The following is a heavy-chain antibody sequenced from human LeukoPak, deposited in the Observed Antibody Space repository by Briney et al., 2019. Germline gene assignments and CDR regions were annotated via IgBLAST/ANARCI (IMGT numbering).Heavy chain of an antibody. J-gene: IGHJ5*02. D-gene: IGHD2-2*01. V-gene: IGHV3-11*01. CDR2: ISSSGSTI. Sequence: GGSLRLSCAASGFTFSDYYMSWIRQAPGKGLEWVSYISSSGSTIYYADSVKGRFTISRDNAKNSLYLQMNSLRAEDTAVYYCAKDRSPVVPDNWFDPWGQGTLVTVSS. CDR1: GFTFSDYY. CDR3: AKDRSPVVPDNWFDP.